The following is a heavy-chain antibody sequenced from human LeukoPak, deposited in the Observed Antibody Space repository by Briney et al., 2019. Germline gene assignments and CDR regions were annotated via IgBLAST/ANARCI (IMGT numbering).Heavy chain of an antibody. J-gene: IGHJ3*02. CDR3: ARGIYDILTGYQDAFDI. CDR2: IYYSGST. Sequence: SETLSLTCTVSGGSISSYYWSWIRQPPGKGLEWIGYIYYSGSTNYNPSLKSRVTISVDTSKNQFSLKLSSVTAADTAVYYCARGIYDILTGYQDAFDIWGQGTMVTVSS. CDR1: GGSISSYY. D-gene: IGHD3-9*01. V-gene: IGHV4-59*01.